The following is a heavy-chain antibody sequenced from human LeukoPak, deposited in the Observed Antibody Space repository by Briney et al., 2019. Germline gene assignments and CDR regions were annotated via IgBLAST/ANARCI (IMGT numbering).Heavy chain of an antibody. J-gene: IGHJ4*02. CDR2: INPNSGGT. D-gene: IGHD6-19*01. CDR3: ARGGRSSGWYGGFDY. Sequence: ASVKVSCKASGYTFTGYYMQWVRQAPGQGLEWMGWINPNSGGTNYAQKFQGRVAMTRDTSISTAYMELSRLRSDDTAVYYCARGGRSSGWYGGFDYWGQGTLVTVSS. CDR1: GYTFTGYY. V-gene: IGHV1-2*02.